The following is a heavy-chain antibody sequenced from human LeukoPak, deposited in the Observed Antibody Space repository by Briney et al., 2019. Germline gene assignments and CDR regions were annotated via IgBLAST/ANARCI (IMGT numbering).Heavy chain of an antibody. Sequence: GGSLRLSCVASGFTLSTYVMSWVRQAPGKGLEWVSAISGSGGSTFYADSVKGRFTISRDNSKNTLYLQVNSLRAEDTAIYYCAKAVSSTWGSDYWGQGTLVTVSS. V-gene: IGHV3-23*01. CDR3: AKAVSSTWGSDY. CDR1: GFTLSTYV. CDR2: ISGSGGST. J-gene: IGHJ4*02. D-gene: IGHD6-13*01.